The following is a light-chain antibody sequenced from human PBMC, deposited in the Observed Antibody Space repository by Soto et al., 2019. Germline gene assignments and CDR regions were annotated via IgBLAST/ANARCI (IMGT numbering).Light chain of an antibody. CDR2: AAS. Sequence: AIQMTQSPSSLSASVGDRVTITCRASQGIRNDLGWYQQKPGKAPDLLIYAASRLQSGVPSRFSGNGSDTDFTLTISSLQPEDFATYYCLQNYNYTRTFGQGTRLEIK. CDR3: LQNYNYTRT. J-gene: IGKJ5*01. CDR1: QGIRND. V-gene: IGKV1-6*01.